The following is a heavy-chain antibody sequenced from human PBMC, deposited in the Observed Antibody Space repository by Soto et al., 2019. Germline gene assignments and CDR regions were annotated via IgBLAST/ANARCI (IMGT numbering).Heavy chain of an antibody. D-gene: IGHD3-9*01. Sequence: QVQLVQSGAEVKKPGASVKVSCKASGYTFTGYYMHWVRQAPGQGLEWMGWINPNSGGTNYAQKFQGWVTMTRDTSISTAYMELSRLRSDETAVYYCARDGVSVGQRWILTGYYGGEAFDIWGQGTMVTVSS. CDR3: ARDGVSVGQRWILTGYYGGEAFDI. J-gene: IGHJ3*02. CDR2: INPNSGGT. CDR1: GYTFTGYY. V-gene: IGHV1-2*04.